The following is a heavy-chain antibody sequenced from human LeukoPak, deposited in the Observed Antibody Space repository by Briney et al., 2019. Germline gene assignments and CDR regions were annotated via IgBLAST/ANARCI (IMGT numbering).Heavy chain of an antibody. CDR2: IGGSGGDI. CDR3: AKGVVTPRPHYFDY. J-gene: IGHJ4*02. CDR1: GFTFRSYA. V-gene: IGHV3-23*01. Sequence: GGSLRLPCAASGFTFRSYAMSWVRQAPGKGLEWVSAIGGSGGDIYYTDSVKGRFTISRDNSKSTLYLQMNSLRVEDTAVYYCAKGVVTPRPHYFDYWGQGTLVTVSS. D-gene: IGHD6-6*01.